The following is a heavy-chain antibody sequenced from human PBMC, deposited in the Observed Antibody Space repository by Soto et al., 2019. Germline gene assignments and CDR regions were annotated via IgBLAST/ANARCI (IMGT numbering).Heavy chain of an antibody. CDR3: ARLTLEQQLVDSFDY. J-gene: IGHJ4*02. V-gene: IGHV4-31*03. CDR1: GGSISSGGYY. CDR2: IYYSGST. D-gene: IGHD6-13*01. Sequence: QVQLQESGPGLVKPSQTLSLTCTVSGGSISSGGYYWSCIRQHPGKGLEWIGYIYYSGSTYYNPSLKSRVTISVDTSKNQFSLKLSSVTAADTAVYYCARLTLEQQLVDSFDYWGQGTLVTVSS.